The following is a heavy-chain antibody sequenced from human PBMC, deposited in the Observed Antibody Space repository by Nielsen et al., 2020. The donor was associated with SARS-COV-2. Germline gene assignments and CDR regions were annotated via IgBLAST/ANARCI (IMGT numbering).Heavy chain of an antibody. V-gene: IGHV4-59*08. CDR2: IYYSGST. D-gene: IGHD5-12*01. CDR3: ARRRGYSGYDWEVYYFDY. CDR1: GGSISSYY. J-gene: IGHJ4*02. Sequence: SETLSLTCTVSGGSISSYYWSWIRQPPGKGLEWIGYIYYSGSTNYNPSLKSRVTISVDTSKNQFSLKQSSVTAADTAVYYCARRRGYSGYDWEVYYFDYWGQGTLVTVSS.